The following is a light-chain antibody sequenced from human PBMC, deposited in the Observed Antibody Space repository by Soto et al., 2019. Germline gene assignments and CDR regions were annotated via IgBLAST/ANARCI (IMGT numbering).Light chain of an antibody. J-gene: IGKJ3*01. CDR2: GAS. Sequence: EMVMTQSPATLSVSPGERATLSCRASQSVSSSYLAWYQQKPDQAPRLLIYGASSMATGIPDRFSGSGSGTDFTLTISRLEPEDFAVYYCQQYGSSTGFTFGPGTKVDIK. V-gene: IGKV3-20*01. CDR1: QSVSSSY. CDR3: QQYGSSTGFT.